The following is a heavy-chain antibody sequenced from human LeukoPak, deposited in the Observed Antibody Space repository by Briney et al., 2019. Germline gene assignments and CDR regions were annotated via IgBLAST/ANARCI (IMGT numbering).Heavy chain of an antibody. V-gene: IGHV3-30-3*01. J-gene: IGHJ4*02. CDR1: VFTFSSYA. CDR3: ASWNTVTLEY. D-gene: IGHD4-17*01. Sequence: GGSLRLSCAASVFTFSSYAMHWVRQAPGKGLEWVAVISYDGSNKYYADSVKGRFTISRDNSKNTLYLQMNSLRAEDTAVYYCASWNTVTLEYWGQGTLVTVSS. CDR2: ISYDGSNK.